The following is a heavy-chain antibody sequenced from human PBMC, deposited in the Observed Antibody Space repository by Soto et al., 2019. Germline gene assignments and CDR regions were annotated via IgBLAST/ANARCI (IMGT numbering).Heavy chain of an antibody. V-gene: IGHV1-2*02. J-gene: IGHJ5*02. Sequence: GASVKVSCKASENIFTGYYIHWIRQAPGQGLEWMGWINPKSGGTSYAQNFQGRVTMTRDTSISTVYMELSRARSDDTAVYYCAGVPLWFGELGWFDPWGQGTLVTAPQ. CDR2: INPKSGGT. CDR1: ENIFTGYY. CDR3: AGVPLWFGELGWFDP. D-gene: IGHD3-10*01.